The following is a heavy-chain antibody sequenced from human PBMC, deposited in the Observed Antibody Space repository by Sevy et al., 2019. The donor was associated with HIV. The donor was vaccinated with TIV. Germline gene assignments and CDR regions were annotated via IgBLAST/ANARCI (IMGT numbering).Heavy chain of an antibody. CDR3: ARAKGGSPSWTPIDY. J-gene: IGHJ4*02. Sequence: GGSLRLSCAASGFTFSSYSMNWVRQAPGKGLEWVSSISSSSSYIYYADSVKGRFTISRDNAKNSLYLQMNSLRAEDTAVYYCARAKGGSPSWTPIDYWGQGTLLTVSS. CDR2: ISSSSSYI. D-gene: IGHD2-15*01. V-gene: IGHV3-21*01. CDR1: GFTFSSYS.